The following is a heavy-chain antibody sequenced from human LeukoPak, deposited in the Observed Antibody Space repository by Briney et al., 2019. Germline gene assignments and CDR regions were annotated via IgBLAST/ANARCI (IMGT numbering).Heavy chain of an antibody. J-gene: IGHJ4*02. CDR2: IKQDGSEA. D-gene: IGHD2-21*02. V-gene: IGHV3-7*04. CDR1: GFTFSNHF. Sequence: PGGSLRLSCVGSGFTFSNHFMRWARQAPGKGLEWVDTIKQDGSEAYYVDSVKGRFTMSRDNAKNSIYMQMNSLRVEDTAMYYCARGVTGTFDYWGQGTLVTVSS. CDR3: ARGVTGTFDY.